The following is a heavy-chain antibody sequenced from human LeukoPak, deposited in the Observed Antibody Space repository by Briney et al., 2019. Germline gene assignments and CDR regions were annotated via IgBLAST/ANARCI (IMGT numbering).Heavy chain of an antibody. D-gene: IGHD4/OR15-4a*01. CDR2: VLFTGSA. V-gene: IGHV4-39*01. J-gene: IGHJ6*02. Sequence: SETLSLTCTVSGGSISNGLYYWDWIRQPPGKGLEWIGSVLFTGSAWVNPPLNSRVTMSVDTTKNQFSLRLRSVSAGDTAVYYCARRGSGNGGTYAGMDVWGQGTRVTVSS. CDR1: GGSISNGLYY. CDR3: ARRGSGNGGTYAGMDV.